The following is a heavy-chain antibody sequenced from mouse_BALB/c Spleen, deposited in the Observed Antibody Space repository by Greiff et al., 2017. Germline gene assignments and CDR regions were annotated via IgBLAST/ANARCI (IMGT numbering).Heavy chain of an antibody. J-gene: IGHJ4*01. D-gene: IGHD2-10*02. CDR1: GFAFSSYD. V-gene: IGHV5-12-1*01. CDR3: ARRYGNYVDY. Sequence: DVMLVESGGGLVKPGGSLKLSCAASGFAFSSYDMSWVRQTPEKRLEWVAYISSGGGSTYYPDTVKGRFTISRDNAKNTLYLQMSSLKSEDTAMYYCARRYGNYVDYWGQGTSVTVSS. CDR2: ISSGGGST.